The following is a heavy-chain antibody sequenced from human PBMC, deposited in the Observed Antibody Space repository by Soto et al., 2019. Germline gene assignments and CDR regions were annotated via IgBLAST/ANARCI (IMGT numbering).Heavy chain of an antibody. D-gene: IGHD3-3*01. Sequence: WTWIRQHPEKGLEWIGYINYRWTTYNPSLKSRAFLSLDMSKNQFSLNLTSVTAADTAVYYCATNRGYDFYYPDSWGQGILVTVSS. V-gene: IGHV4-31*02. J-gene: IGHJ4*02. CDR2: INYRWTT. CDR3: ATNRGYDFYYPDS.